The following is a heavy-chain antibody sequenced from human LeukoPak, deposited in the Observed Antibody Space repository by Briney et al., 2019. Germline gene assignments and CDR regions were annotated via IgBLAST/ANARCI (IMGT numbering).Heavy chain of an antibody. CDR2: ISYDGSNK. V-gene: IGHV3-30*04. CDR3: ARVAVVVPAAMYLDY. D-gene: IGHD2-2*01. J-gene: IGHJ4*02. Sequence: GGSLRLSCAASGFTFSSYAMHWVRQAPGKGLEWVAVISYDGSNKYYADSVKGRFTISRDNSKNTLYLQMNSLRAEDTAVYYCARVAVVVPAAMYLDYWGQGTLVIVSS. CDR1: GFTFSSYA.